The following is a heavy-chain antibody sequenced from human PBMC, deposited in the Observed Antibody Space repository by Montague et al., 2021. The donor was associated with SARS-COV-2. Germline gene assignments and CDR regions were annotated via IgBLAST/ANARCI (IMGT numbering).Heavy chain of an antibody. CDR2: INHGGST. J-gene: IGHJ6*03. CDR1: GGSFSAYS. D-gene: IGHD3-10*01. Sequence: SETLSLTCAVHGGSFSAYSWNWIRQPPGKGLEWIGEINHGGSTNYNPSLKSRVTISVDTSKNQFSLKLTSVAAADTAVYYCARLGDGVVPSPILGFGPYYYYYYMDVWGKGTTVTVSS. CDR3: ARLGDGVVPSPILGFGPYYYYYYMDV. V-gene: IGHV4-34*01.